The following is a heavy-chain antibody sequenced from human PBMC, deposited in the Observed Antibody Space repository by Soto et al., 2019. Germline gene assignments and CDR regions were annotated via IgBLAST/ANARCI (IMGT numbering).Heavy chain of an antibody. CDR3: ARDCSGGGCFSDHNFYYGMDV. J-gene: IGHJ6*02. V-gene: IGHV1-69*12. D-gene: IGHD2-15*01. CDR1: GGTFSKYK. Sequence: QVQLVQSGAEVKKPGSSVRVSCKASGGTFSKYKITWVRQAPGQGLEWMGGIIPVFGTANYAQKFQGRVTITGDESKSTAYMEVSSMRSADTAVYYCARDCSGGGCFSDHNFYYGMDVWGQGTTVTVSS. CDR2: IIPVFGTA.